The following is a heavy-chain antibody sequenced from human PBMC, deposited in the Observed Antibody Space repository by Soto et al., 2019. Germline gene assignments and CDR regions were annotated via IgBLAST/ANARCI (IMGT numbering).Heavy chain of an antibody. J-gene: IGHJ4*02. CDR1: GYTFANND. CDR3: VRAPVDYYSADYFDN. V-gene: IGHV1-8*01. Sequence: QVQLVQSGAELKRPGASVKVSCKASGYTFANNDINWVRQSTGQGLEWMGWMNPYSGNTGYAQKCQGRVTMTRDNSITTAYMELRSLRSEDTAVYYCVRAPVDYYSADYFDNWGQGPLVTVSS. D-gene: IGHD2-21*01. CDR2: MNPYSGNT.